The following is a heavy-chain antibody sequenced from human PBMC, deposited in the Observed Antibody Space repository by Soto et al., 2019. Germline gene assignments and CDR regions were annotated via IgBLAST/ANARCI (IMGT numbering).Heavy chain of an antibody. CDR1: GGSISSGDYY. CDR2: IYYSGST. V-gene: IGHV4-30-4*01. Sequence: SETLSLTCTVSGGSISSGDYYWSWIRQPPGKGLEWIGYIYYSGSTYYNPSLKSRVTISVDTSKNQFSLKLSSVTAADTAVYYTVGASDIRPLTTVEAPLLYVPVIMVSLPWSVW. J-gene: IGHJ6*01. CDR3: VGASDIRPLTTVEAPLLYVPVIMVSLPWSV. D-gene: IGHD2-8*01.